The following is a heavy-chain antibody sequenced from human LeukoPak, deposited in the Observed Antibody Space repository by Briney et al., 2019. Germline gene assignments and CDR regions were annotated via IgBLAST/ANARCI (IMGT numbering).Heavy chain of an antibody. CDR2: ISGSGGST. CDR3: AGEYSGSYFSAFDI. D-gene: IGHD1-26*01. V-gene: IGHV3-23*01. CDR1: GFTFSSYA. Sequence: GGSLRLSCAASGFTFSSYAMSWVSQAPGKGLEWGSAISGSGGSTCYADSVKGRFTISRDNSKNTLYLQMNSLRAEDTAVYYCAGEYSGSYFSAFDIWGQGTMVTVSS. J-gene: IGHJ3*02.